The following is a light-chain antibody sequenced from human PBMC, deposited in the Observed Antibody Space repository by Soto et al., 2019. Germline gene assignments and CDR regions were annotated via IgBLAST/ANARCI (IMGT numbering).Light chain of an antibody. Sequence: AIQLTQSPSSLSASVGDRVTITCRASQGISSALAWYQQKPGQAPKLLIYDASGLESGVPSRFSGSGSGTDFTLTISNLQPEDFATYYCQQFNNYPSFGQGTKVEIK. CDR2: DAS. V-gene: IGKV1D-13*01. CDR3: QQFNNYPS. CDR1: QGISSA. J-gene: IGKJ1*01.